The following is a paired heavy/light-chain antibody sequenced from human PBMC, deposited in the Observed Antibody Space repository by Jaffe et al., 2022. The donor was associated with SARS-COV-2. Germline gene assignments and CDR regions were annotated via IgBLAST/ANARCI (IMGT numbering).Light chain of an antibody. CDR2: DVS. CDR1: SSDVGAYSY. CDR3: SSYTSSSTLL. V-gene: IGLV2-14*01. Sequence: QSALTQPASVSGSPGQSITISCTGTSSDVGAYSYVSWYQQHPGKVPKLIIYDVSSRPSGISDRFSGSKSGSTASLTISGLQAEDEADYYCSSYTSSSTLLFGGGTKLTVL. J-gene: IGLJ2*01.
Heavy chain of an antibody. CDR3: VRNGYDFWDGYYYFDF. CDR2: ISTSSTYI. D-gene: IGHD3-3*01. J-gene: IGHJ4*02. Sequence: QVQLVESGGGWVKSGGSLRLSCEASGFTLNDYYMSWIRQAPGRGLEWLSYISTSSTYINYADSVKGRFTISRDNAKNSLYLQMNSLRAEDTAVYYCVRNGYDFWDGYYYFDFWGQGTQVTVSS. V-gene: IGHV3-11*06. CDR1: GFTLNDYY.